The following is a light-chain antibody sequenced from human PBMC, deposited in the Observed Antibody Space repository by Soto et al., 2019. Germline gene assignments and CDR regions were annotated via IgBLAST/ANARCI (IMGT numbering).Light chain of an antibody. V-gene: IGLV2-23*01. Sequence: QSALTQPASVSGSPGQSITISCTGTSSDVGSYNLVSWYQQHPGKAPKLMIYEGSKPPSGVSNRFSGSKSGNTASLTISGLQAEEEADYYCCSYAGSSTFYVFGTGTKVTVL. J-gene: IGLJ1*01. CDR3: CSYAGSSTFYV. CDR2: EGS. CDR1: SSDVGSYNL.